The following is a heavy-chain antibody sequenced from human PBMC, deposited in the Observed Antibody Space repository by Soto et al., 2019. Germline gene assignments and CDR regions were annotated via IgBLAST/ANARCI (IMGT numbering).Heavy chain of an antibody. CDR2: INSDGSST. CDR1: GFTFSSYW. V-gene: IGHV3-74*01. Sequence: GGSLRLSCAASGFTFSSYWMHWVRQAPGKGLVWVSRINSDGSSTSYADSVKGRFTISRDNAKNTLYLQMNSLRAEDTALYYCARGVYGGAGLDWFDPWGQGTLVTVSS. CDR3: ARGVYGGAGLDWFDP. J-gene: IGHJ5*02. D-gene: IGHD6-13*01.